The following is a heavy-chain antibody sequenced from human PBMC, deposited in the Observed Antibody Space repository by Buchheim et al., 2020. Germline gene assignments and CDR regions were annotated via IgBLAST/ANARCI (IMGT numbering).Heavy chain of an antibody. J-gene: IGHJ6*02. CDR1: GGSISSGRNY. D-gene: IGHD2/OR15-2a*01. Sequence: QVQLQESGPGLVKPTQTLSLTCTVSGGSISSGRNYWSWIRQSAGKGLEWIGRIQSSGSTNYNPSLKSRVSISLDTSKSQFFLTLSYVTAADTAVYYCVRAILSGVNYYGIDVWGQGTT. V-gene: IGHV4-61*02. CDR3: VRAILSGVNYYGIDV. CDR2: IQSSGST.